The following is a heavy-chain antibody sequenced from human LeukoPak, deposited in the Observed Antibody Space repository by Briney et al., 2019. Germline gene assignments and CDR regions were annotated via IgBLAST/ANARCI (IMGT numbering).Heavy chain of an antibody. CDR1: GGSISSYY. J-gene: IGHJ6*02. D-gene: IGHD3-10*01. CDR2: IYYSGST. Sequence: SETLSLTCTVSGGSISSYYWSWIRQPPGKGLEWIGYIYYSGSTNYNPSLKSRVTISVDTSKNQFSLKLSSVTAADTAVYYCAREGYGSGGMDVWGQGTTVTVSS. V-gene: IGHV4-59*01. CDR3: AREGYGSGGMDV.